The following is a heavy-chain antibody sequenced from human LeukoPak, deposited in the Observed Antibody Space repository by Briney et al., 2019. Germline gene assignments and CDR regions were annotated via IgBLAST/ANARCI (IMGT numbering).Heavy chain of an antibody. D-gene: IGHD3-10*01. Sequence: ASVKVSCKASEYTFTGCYMYWVRQAPGQGLEWMGWINPNSGGTSYAQNFQGRVTMTRDTSISTAYMELRSLRAEDTALYYCARVPHYGSGRYFDYWGQGTLVTVSS. J-gene: IGHJ4*02. CDR1: EYTFTGCY. CDR2: INPNSGGT. CDR3: ARVPHYGSGRYFDY. V-gene: IGHV1-2*02.